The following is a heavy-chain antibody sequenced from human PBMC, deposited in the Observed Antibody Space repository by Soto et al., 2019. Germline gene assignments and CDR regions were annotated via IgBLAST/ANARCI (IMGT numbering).Heavy chain of an antibody. J-gene: IGHJ4*02. CDR1: GYGFTTYG. Sequence: QVRLVQSGAEVKKPGASVKVSCKGSGYGFTTYGITWVRQAPGQGLEWMAWISAHNGNTNYAQKVQGRVTVTRDTSTSTAYMELRSLRYDDTAVYYCARGRYGDYWGQGALDTVSS. CDR3: ARGRYGDY. CDR2: ISAHNGNT. D-gene: IGHD1-1*01. V-gene: IGHV1-18*01.